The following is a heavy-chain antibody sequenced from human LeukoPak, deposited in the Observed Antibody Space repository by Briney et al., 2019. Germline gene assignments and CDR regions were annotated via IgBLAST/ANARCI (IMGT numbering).Heavy chain of an antibody. Sequence: RASVKVSCKASGGTFSSYAISWVRQAPGQGLEWMGGIIPIFGTANYAQKFQGRVTITADESTSTAYMELSSLRSEDTAVYYCARDVTYASLYCSSTSCYGSFDYWGQGTLVTVSS. J-gene: IGHJ4*02. CDR2: IIPIFGTA. D-gene: IGHD2-2*01. CDR3: ARDVTYASLYCSSTSCYGSFDY. V-gene: IGHV1-69*13. CDR1: GGTFSSYA.